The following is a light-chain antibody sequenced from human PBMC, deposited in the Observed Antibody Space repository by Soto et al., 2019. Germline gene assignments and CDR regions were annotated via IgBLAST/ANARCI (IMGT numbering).Light chain of an antibody. CDR2: GAV. Sequence: EILMTQSPVTLSVSPGERATLSCRASQSVSSNLAWYQQKPGQAPSLLIYGAVTRATGIPARFSGTGSGTEFTLTISSLHSEDCALYYCQQYNDWPLTFGQGTKVEI. V-gene: IGKV3-15*01. CDR1: QSVSSN. CDR3: QQYNDWPLT. J-gene: IGKJ1*01.